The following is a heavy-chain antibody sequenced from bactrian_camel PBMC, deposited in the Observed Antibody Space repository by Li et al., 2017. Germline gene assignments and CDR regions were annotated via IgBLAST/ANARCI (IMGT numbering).Heavy chain of an antibody. Sequence: HVQLVESGGGSVQAGGSLRLSCTASGFTFADRKMGWYRQAPGNECELVSSIYSFGFGAGIYYADSVKGRFTVSRDNAKNTVYLQMNSLKPEDTAVYYCVAVIDGVRLCPGFGYWGQGTQVTVS. CDR3: VAVIDGVRLCPGFGY. D-gene: IGHD1*01. CDR1: GFTFADRK. V-gene: IGHV3S63*01. J-gene: IGHJ6*01. CDR2: IYSFGFGAGI.